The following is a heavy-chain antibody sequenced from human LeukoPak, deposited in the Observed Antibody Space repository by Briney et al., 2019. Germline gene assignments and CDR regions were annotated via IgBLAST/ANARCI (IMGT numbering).Heavy chain of an antibody. CDR1: GFTFSSYW. V-gene: IGHV3-7*01. CDR2: IKQDGSEK. D-gene: IGHD2-15*01. CDR3: PRSGGSFGLDY. Sequence: GGSLRLSCAASGFTFSSYWRSWVRQAPGKGLEWVANIKQDGSEKYYVDSVKGRFTISRDNAKNSLYLQMNSLRAEDTAVYYCPRSGGSFGLDYGGEVTLVSVS. J-gene: IGHJ4*02.